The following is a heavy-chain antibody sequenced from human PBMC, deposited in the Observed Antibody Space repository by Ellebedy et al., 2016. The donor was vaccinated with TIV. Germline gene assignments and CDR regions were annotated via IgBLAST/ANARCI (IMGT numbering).Heavy chain of an antibody. J-gene: IGHJ4*02. Sequence: MPSETLSLTCTVSGGSISSYYWSWIRQPPGKGLEWIGYIYFSGSTNYNPSLKSRVTISVDTSKNQFSLKLSSVTAADTAVYYCARAYSSGSYSIGFWGQGTLLTVSS. CDR2: IYFSGST. D-gene: IGHD3-10*01. CDR1: GGSISSYY. V-gene: IGHV4-59*01. CDR3: ARAYSSGSYSIGF.